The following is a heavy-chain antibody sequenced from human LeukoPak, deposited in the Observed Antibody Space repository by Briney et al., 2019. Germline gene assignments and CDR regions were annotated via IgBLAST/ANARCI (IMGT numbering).Heavy chain of an antibody. Sequence: GGSLRLSCAASGFTFSDYYMSWIRQAPGKGLEWVSYISSSGSTIYYADSVKGRFTISRDNAKNSLYLQMNSLRAEDTAVYYCARDGSYCSGGSCYSSFGYDYWGQGTLVTVSS. D-gene: IGHD2-15*01. V-gene: IGHV3-11*01. CDR3: ARDGSYCSGGSCYSSFGYDY. CDR2: ISSSGSTI. CDR1: GFTFSDYY. J-gene: IGHJ4*02.